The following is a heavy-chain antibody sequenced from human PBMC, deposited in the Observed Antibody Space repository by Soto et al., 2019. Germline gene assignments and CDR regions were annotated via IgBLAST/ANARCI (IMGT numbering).Heavy chain of an antibody. D-gene: IGHD3-3*01. V-gene: IGHV4-30-2*01. J-gene: IGHJ6*02. CDR2: IYHTGTT. CDR1: GGSISTSDYS. CDR3: VRERTIFGVAPGGGVDV. Sequence: SETLSLTCAVSGGSISTSDYSWSWIRHPPGRGLDWLGSIYHTGTTHYIPSLKNRLTMSLDKSKNQFSLDLTSVTAADTALYYCVRERTIFGVAPGGGVDVWGQGTTVTVSS.